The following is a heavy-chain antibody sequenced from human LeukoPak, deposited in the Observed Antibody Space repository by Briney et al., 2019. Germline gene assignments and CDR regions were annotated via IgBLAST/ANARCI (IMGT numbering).Heavy chain of an antibody. D-gene: IGHD6-19*01. V-gene: IGHV3-9*01. CDR2: ISWNSGSI. CDR1: GFTFDDYA. J-gene: IGHJ4*02. Sequence: PGRSLRLSCAASGFTFDDYAMHWVRQAPGKGLEWVSGISWNSGSIGYADSVKGRFTISRDNAKNSLYLQMNSLRAEDTALYYCAKGRYPGIAVSGTFGDCWGQGTLVTVSS. CDR3: AKGRYPGIAVSGTFGDC.